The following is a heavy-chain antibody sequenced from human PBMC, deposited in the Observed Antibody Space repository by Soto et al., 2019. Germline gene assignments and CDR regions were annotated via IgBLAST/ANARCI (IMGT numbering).Heavy chain of an antibody. CDR3: AGAPLRYFDWLSV. Sequence: QVQLVQSGAEVKRPGSAMKVSCRASGGTFSTYAINWVRQVPGQGLEWMGGVIPMFGTPNYAQKFQGRVSITADEATSTAYMDLSSLRSEDTAVYYCAGAPLRYFDWLSVWGQGTLVTVSS. J-gene: IGHJ4*02. CDR1: GGTFSTYA. D-gene: IGHD3-9*01. CDR2: VIPMFGTP. V-gene: IGHV1-69*01.